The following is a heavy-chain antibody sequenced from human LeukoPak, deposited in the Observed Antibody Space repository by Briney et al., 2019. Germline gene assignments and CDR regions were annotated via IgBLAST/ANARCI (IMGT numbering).Heavy chain of an antibody. J-gene: IGHJ6*03. CDR1: GGTFSSYA. CDR3: ARRVREGSSNNYYYYMDV. V-gene: IGHV1-69*05. D-gene: IGHD6-6*01. Sequence: SVKVSCKASGGTFSSYAISWVRQAPGQGLEWMGGIIPIFGTANYAQKFQGRVTITTDESTSTAYMELSSLRSEDTAVYYCARRVREGSSNNYYYYMDVWGKGTTVTVSS. CDR2: IIPIFGTA.